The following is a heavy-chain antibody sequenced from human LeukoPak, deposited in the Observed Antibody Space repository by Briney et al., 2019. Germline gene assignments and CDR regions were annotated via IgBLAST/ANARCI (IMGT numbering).Heavy chain of an antibody. V-gene: IGHV3-15*01. Sequence: PGGSLRLSCAASGLTFRNAWMSWGRQAPGKGREWVGRIKSETDGGTTDYAAPVKGRFTISRDDSKNMLYLQMNSLKTEDTAVYYCTTDPGDYEIYWGQGTLVTVSS. CDR3: TTDPGDYEIY. D-gene: IGHD4-17*01. CDR1: GLTFRNAW. CDR2: IKSETDGGTT. J-gene: IGHJ4*02.